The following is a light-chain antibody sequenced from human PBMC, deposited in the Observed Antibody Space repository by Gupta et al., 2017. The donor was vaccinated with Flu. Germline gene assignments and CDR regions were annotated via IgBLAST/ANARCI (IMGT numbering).Light chain of an antibody. Sequence: HSALTQSAPVSGSPVQSPTISCPGTSSDIGGYNYVSWYQQHPRKTPKLMIYDVNSRPAGISHFFSGYNAGTTASLTSSLHQADDDDDYCGSSYTSRSSWVFGGGTKLTVL. CDR2: DVN. CDR1: SSDIGGYNY. CDR3: SSYTSRSSWV. V-gene: IGLV2-14*03. J-gene: IGLJ3*02.